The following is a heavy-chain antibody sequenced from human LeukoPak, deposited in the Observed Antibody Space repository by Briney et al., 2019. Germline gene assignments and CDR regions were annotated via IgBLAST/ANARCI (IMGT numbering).Heavy chain of an antibody. D-gene: IGHD6-13*01. J-gene: IGHJ5*01. CDR2: IRYIGTT. Sequence: PSETLSPTCNVSGGSISGSRRYWGWVRQPPGGGLEWIGSIRYIGTTYYNPSLQSRLTIPVDNSQNQFSLKLKSVTAADTSMYYCTRQLSWASDTGDSWGQGTLVTVSS. CDR3: TRQLSWASDTGDS. V-gene: IGHV4-39*01. CDR1: GGSISGSRRY.